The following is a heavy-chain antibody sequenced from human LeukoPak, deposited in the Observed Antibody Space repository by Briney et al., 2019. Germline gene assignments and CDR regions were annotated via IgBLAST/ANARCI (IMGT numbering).Heavy chain of an antibody. CDR3: ARTVAVAATFDY. CDR1: GGSISSSSYY. V-gene: IGHV4-39*07. CDR2: IYYSGST. J-gene: IGHJ4*02. D-gene: IGHD6-19*01. Sequence: PSETLSLTCTVSGGSISSSSYYWGWIRQPPGKGLEWIGSIYYSGSTCYNPSLKSRVTISVDTSKNQFSLKLSSVTAADTAVYYRARTVAVAATFDYWGQGTLVTVSS.